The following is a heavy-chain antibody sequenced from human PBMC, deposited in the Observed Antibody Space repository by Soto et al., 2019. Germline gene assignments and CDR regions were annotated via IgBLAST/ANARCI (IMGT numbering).Heavy chain of an antibody. J-gene: IGHJ5*02. CDR1: GFNFSNHW. CDR3: ARESGDWPLNWFDP. D-gene: IGHD2-21*02. V-gene: IGHV3-74*01. Sequence: GSLRLSCAASGFNFSNHWMHWVRQRPGEGLVWVSRITSDGKSKAYAESVKGRFAISRDNAKITLYLQMNGLTAEDTAVYYCARESGDWPLNWFDPWGLGTLVTVSS. CDR2: ITSDGKSK.